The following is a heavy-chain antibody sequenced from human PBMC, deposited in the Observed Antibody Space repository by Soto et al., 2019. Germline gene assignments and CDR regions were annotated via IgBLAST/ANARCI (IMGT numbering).Heavy chain of an antibody. J-gene: IGHJ4*02. Sequence: EVQLLESGGGLVQPGGSLRLSCAASGFTFSGYAMSWVRQAPGKGLEWVSAISGSGGSTYYADSVKGRFTISRDNSKNTLYLQMNSLRAEDTAVYYCATMIVVVITATQPDWGQGTLVTVSS. V-gene: IGHV3-23*01. CDR3: ATMIVVVITATQPD. CDR2: ISGSGGST. D-gene: IGHD3-22*01. CDR1: GFTFSGYA.